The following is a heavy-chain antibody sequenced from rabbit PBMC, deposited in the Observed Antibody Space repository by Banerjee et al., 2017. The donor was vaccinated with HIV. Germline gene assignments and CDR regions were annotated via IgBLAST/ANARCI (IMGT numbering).Heavy chain of an antibody. V-gene: IGHV1S40*01. CDR2: IGAGDVST. CDR3: AREESDGGGHLKL. D-gene: IGHD2-1*01. Sequence: QSLEESGGDLVKPGASLTLTCTASGFSFSSSDWICWVRQAPGKGLEWIGCIGAGDVSTWYANWVNGRFTISKTSSTTVTLQMTSLTAADTATYFCAREESDGGGHLKLWGQGTLVTVS. CDR1: GFSFSSSDW. J-gene: IGHJ4*01.